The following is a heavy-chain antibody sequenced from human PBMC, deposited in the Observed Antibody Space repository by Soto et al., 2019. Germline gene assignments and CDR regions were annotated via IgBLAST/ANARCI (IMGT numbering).Heavy chain of an antibody. Sequence: GGSLRLSCAASGFTVSSNYMSWVRQAPGKGLEWVSVIYSGGSTYYADSVKGRFTISRDNSKNTLYLQMNSLRAEDTAVYYCARDRWGYYYMDVWGKGTTVTVSS. J-gene: IGHJ6*03. CDR1: GFTVSSNY. D-gene: IGHD3-16*01. V-gene: IGHV3-66*01. CDR3: ARDRWGYYYMDV. CDR2: IYSGGST.